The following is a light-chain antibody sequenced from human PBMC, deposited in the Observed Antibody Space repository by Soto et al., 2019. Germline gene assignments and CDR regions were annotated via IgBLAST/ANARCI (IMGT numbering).Light chain of an antibody. CDR1: SSDIGAYNY. CDR3: SSHGGSNSFYV. J-gene: IGLJ1*01. Sequence: QSALTQPPSASGSPGQSVTISCTGTSSDIGAYNYVSWYQQHPGKAPKLMIFEVSKRPSGVPERFSASKSGNTASLTVSGLQAEDEADYYCSSHGGSNSFYVFGTGTKLTVL. V-gene: IGLV2-8*01. CDR2: EVS.